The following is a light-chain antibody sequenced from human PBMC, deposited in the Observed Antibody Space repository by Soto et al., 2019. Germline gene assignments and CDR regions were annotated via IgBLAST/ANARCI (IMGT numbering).Light chain of an antibody. CDR1: SSSIGSNT. CDR3: AAWDDSLKGRV. CDR2: GHN. V-gene: IGLV1-44*01. Sequence: QSVLTQPPSASGTPGQRVTISCSGSSSSIGSNTVNWYQQLPGTAPKLLIYGHNQRPSGVPDRFSGSKSGTSASLAISGLQSDDEADYYCAAWDDSLKGRVFGGGTKVTVL. J-gene: IGLJ2*01.